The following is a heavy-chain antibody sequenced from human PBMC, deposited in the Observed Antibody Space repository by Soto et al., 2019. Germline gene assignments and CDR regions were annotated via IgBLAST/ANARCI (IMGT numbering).Heavy chain of an antibody. Sequence: QVQLVQSGAEVKKPGASVKVSCKASGYTFTNYDINWVRQATGQGLEWMGWMNPNTYNTGYAQNFQGRVIMTRDTTISSTYVELCGPISEGTAAYYCSRVGTGSETDKWFDIFVQGALVTVSS. CDR3: SRVGTGSETDKWFDI. D-gene: IGHD1-1*01. J-gene: IGHJ5*02. V-gene: IGHV1-8*01. CDR2: MNPNTYNT. CDR1: GYTFTNYD.